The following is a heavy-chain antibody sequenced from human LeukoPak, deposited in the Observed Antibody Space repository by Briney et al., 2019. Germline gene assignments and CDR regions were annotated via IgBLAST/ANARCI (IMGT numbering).Heavy chain of an antibody. CDR3: ARVYKAADY. CDR1: GGSFSGYY. CDR2: INHSGST. J-gene: IGHJ4*02. Sequence: SDTLSLTCAVYGGSFSGYYWSWIRQPPGKGLEWIGEINHSGSTNYNPSLKSRVTISVVTSKNQFSLKLSSVTAADTAVYYCARVYKAADYWGQGTLVTVSS. D-gene: IGHD5-24*01. V-gene: IGHV4-34*01.